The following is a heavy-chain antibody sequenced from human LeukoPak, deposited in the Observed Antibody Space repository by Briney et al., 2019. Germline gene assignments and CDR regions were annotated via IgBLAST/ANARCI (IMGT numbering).Heavy chain of an antibody. D-gene: IGHD2-15*01. CDR1: GASISGSGYY. V-gene: IGHV4-39*07. CDR2: IYYTGST. J-gene: IGHJ6*03. CDR3: ARFQVVAATLKPKSTNYYYYMDV. Sequence: PSETLSLTCAVSGASISGSGYYLGWIRQPPGKGLEWIGNIYYTGSTYYNASLQSRVTISIDTSKNQFSLKLSSVAAADTAVYYCARFQVVAATLKPKSTNYYYYMDVWGKGTTVTVSS.